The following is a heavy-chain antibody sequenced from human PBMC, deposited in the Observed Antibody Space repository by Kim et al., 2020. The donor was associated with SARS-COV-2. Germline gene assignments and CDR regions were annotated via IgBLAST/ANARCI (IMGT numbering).Heavy chain of an antibody. Sequence: SETLSLTCAVYGGSFSGYYWSWIRQPPGKGLEWIGEINHSGSTNYNPSLKSRVTISVDTSKNQFSLKLSSVTAADTAVYYCAGGYDILTGYSQRNFDYWGQGTLVTVSS. CDR3: AGGYDILTGYSQRNFDY. J-gene: IGHJ4*02. D-gene: IGHD3-9*01. V-gene: IGHV4-34*01. CDR2: INHSGST. CDR1: GGSFSGYY.